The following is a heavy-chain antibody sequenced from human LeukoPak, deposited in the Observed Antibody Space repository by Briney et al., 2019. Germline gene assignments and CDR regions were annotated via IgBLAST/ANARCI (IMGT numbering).Heavy chain of an antibody. V-gene: IGHV4-39*01. J-gene: IGHJ4*02. CDR1: GGSISSSSYY. CDR2: IYYSGST. Sequence: SETLSLTCTVSGGSISSSSYYWGWIRQPPGKGLEWIGSIYYSGSTYYNPSLKSRVTISVDTSKNQFSLKLSSVTAADTAVYYCARGGRQAFGVVIIFDYWGQGTLVTVSS. CDR3: ARGGRQAFGVVIIFDY. D-gene: IGHD3-3*01.